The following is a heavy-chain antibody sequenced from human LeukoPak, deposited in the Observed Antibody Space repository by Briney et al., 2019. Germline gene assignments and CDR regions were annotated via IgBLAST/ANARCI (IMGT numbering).Heavy chain of an antibody. J-gene: IGHJ3*02. V-gene: IGHV3-7*01. CDR1: GFTFSSYW. CDR2: IKQDGSEK. D-gene: IGHD3-22*01. CDR3: ASLYYYVSSGYYSDAFDI. Sequence: GGSLRLSCAASGFTFSSYWMSWVRQAPGKGLEWVANIKQDGSEKYYVDSVKGRFTISRDNAKNSLYLQMNSLRAEDTAVYYCASLYYYVSSGYYSDAFDIWGQGTMVTVSS.